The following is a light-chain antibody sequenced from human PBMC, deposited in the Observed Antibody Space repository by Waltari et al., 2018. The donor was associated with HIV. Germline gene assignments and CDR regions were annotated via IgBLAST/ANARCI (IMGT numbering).Light chain of an antibody. Sequence: QSVLTQPPSASGTPGRRVTISCSGNNSNVGSNPVNWYRQVPGTAPKLLMFSNNQRPSGVPDRCSGSKSGTSASLAIRGLKSEDEADYYCAARDDSLNAWVFGGGTKVTVL. CDR3: AARDDSLNAWV. J-gene: IGLJ3*02. CDR1: NSNVGSNP. CDR2: SNN. V-gene: IGLV1-44*01.